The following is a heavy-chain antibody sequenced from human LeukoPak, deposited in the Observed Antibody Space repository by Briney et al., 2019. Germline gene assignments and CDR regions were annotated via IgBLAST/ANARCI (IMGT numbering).Heavy chain of an antibody. CDR3: ARSHCSGGSCYSGWYFDL. J-gene: IGHJ2*01. CDR2: MYPGDSDT. Sequence: GESLKISCKGSGYSFTSYWIGWVRQMPGKGLEWMGIMYPGDSDTRYSPSFQVQVTISADKSISIAYLQWSSLKASDTAMYYCARSHCSGGSCYSGWYFDLWGRGTLVTVSS. CDR1: GYSFTSYW. D-gene: IGHD2-15*01. V-gene: IGHV5-51*01.